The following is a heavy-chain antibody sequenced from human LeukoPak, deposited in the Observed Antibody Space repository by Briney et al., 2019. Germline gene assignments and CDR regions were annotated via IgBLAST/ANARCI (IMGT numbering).Heavy chain of an antibody. J-gene: IGHJ6*02. CDR1: GGTFSSYG. CDR2: IIPIFGTA. V-gene: IGHV1-69*01. D-gene: IGHD1-1*01. CDR3: ARGTTGTPLYYYGMDV. Sequence: SVKVSCKASGGTFSSYGISWVRQAPGQGLEWMGGIIPIFGTANYAQKFQGRVTITADESTSTAYMELSSLRSEDTAVYYCARGTTGTPLYYYGMDVWGQGTTVTVSS.